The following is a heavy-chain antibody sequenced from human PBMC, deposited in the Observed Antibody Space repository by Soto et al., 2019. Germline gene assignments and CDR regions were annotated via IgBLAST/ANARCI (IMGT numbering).Heavy chain of an antibody. CDR2: ISAGGGNT. V-gene: IGHV3-23*01. D-gene: IGHD2-2*01. CDR1: GFSFSTYA. CDR3: AKHAEYQLVSWFDP. J-gene: IGHJ5*02. Sequence: EVQLLESGGGLVQPGGSLRLSCAVSGFSFSTYAMSWVRQAPGKGLEWVSGISAGGGNTYYADSVRGRFTISRDNSKATRYLQITSLRAEDTAFYYCAKHAEYQLVSWFDPWGQGTLVTVSS.